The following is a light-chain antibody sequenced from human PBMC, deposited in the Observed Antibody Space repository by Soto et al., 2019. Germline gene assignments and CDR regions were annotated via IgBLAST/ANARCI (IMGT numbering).Light chain of an antibody. Sequence: EIVMTQSPATLSASPGERATLSCKASQSVSSNLAWYQQKPGQAPRLLIYGASTRATGVPARFSGSGSGAEFTLTISSLQSEDFAVYYCQQCNNWPLTFGGGTKVDIK. V-gene: IGKV3-15*01. J-gene: IGKJ4*01. CDR3: QQCNNWPLT. CDR1: QSVSSN. CDR2: GAS.